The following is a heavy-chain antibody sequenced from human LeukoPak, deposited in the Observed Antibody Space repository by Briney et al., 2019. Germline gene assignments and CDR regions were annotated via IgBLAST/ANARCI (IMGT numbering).Heavy chain of an antibody. D-gene: IGHD1-26*01. CDR3: ARWGVGATLGRNDAFDI. Sequence: GESLKISCKGSGYSFTSYWIGWVRQMPGKGLEWMGIIYPGDSDTRYSPSFQGQVTISADKSISTAYLPWSSLKASDTAMYYCARWGVGATLGRNDAFDIWGQGTMVTVSS. J-gene: IGHJ3*02. CDR1: GYSFTSYW. CDR2: IYPGDSDT. V-gene: IGHV5-51*01.